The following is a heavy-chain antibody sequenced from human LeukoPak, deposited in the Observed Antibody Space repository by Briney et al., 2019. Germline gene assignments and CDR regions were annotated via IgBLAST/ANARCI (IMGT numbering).Heavy chain of an antibody. Sequence: PSQTPSLTCAVSGGSISSGGYSWSWIRQPPGKGLEWIGYIYHSGSTYYNPSLKSRVTISVDRSKNQFSLKLSSVTAADTAVYYCARGSGMTTVTLFDYWGQGTLVTVSS. CDR1: GGSISSGGYS. CDR3: ARGSGMTTVTLFDY. V-gene: IGHV4-30-2*01. CDR2: IYHSGST. J-gene: IGHJ4*02. D-gene: IGHD4-17*01.